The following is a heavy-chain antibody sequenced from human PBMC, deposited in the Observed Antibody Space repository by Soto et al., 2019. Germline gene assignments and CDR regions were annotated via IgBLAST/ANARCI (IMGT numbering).Heavy chain of an antibody. V-gene: IGHV3-9*01. CDR3: AKVRDVSTGLYYFDY. Sequence: GGSLRLSCAASGFTFDDYAMHWVRQAPGKGLEWVSGISWNSGSIGYADSVKGRFTISRDNAKNSLYLQMNSLRAEDTALYYCAKVRDVSTGLYYFDYWGQGTLVTVSS. J-gene: IGHJ4*02. CDR2: ISWNSGSI. CDR1: GFTFDDYA. D-gene: IGHD3-10*01.